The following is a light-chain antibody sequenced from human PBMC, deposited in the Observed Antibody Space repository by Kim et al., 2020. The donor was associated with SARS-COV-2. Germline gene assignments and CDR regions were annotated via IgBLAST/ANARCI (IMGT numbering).Light chain of an antibody. V-gene: IGKV3-20*01. J-gene: IGKJ2*01. CDR3: QHYGRSPPFT. Sequence: EIVLTQSPGTLSLSPGEGATLSCRASQSVRNNSLAWYQQKPGQAPRLFIYGASTRATGIPDRFSGRGSGTDFTLTISRLEPADFALYYCQHYGRSPPFTFGQGTKLEI. CDR1: QSVRNNS. CDR2: GAS.